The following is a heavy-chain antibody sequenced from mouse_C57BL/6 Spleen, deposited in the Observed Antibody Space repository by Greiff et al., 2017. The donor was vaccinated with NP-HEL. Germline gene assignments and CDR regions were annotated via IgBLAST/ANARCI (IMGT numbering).Heavy chain of an antibody. CDR3: ASGPYGNCFDY. CDR1: GYTFTSYW. V-gene: IGHV1-52*01. Sequence: QVQLQQPGAELVRPGSSVKLSCKASGYTFTSYWMHWVKQRPIQGLEWIGNIDPSDSETHYNQKFKDKATLTVDKSSSTAYMQLSSLTSEDSAVYYCASGPYGNCFDYWGQGTTLTVSS. D-gene: IGHD1-1*01. J-gene: IGHJ2*01. CDR2: IDPSDSET.